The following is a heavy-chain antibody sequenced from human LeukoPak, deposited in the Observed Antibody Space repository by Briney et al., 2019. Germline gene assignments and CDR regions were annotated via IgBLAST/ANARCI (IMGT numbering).Heavy chain of an antibody. D-gene: IGHD1-26*01. CDR3: ARELAAPSYSADY. Sequence: SETLSLTCTVSGGSISSGSYYWSWIRQPAGKGLEWIGRIYTSGSTNYNPSLKSRVTISVDTSKNQFSLKLSSVTAADTAVYYCARELAAPSYSADYWGQGTLVTVSS. CDR2: IYTSGST. J-gene: IGHJ4*02. CDR1: GGSISSGSYY. V-gene: IGHV4-61*02.